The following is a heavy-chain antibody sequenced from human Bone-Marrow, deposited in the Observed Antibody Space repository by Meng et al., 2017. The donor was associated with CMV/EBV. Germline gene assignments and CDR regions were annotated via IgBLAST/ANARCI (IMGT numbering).Heavy chain of an antibody. CDR2: INHSGST. D-gene: IGHD6-6*01. CDR1: GGSFSGYY. J-gene: IGHJ4*02. V-gene: IGHV4-34*01. CDR3: ATNRQSIAARRNWYYFDY. Sequence: SETLSLTCAVYGGSFSGYYWSWIRQPPGKGLEWIGEINHSGSTNYNPSLKSRVTISVDTSKNQFSLKLSSVTAADTAVYYCATNRQSIAARRNWYYFDYWGQGTRVTVSS.